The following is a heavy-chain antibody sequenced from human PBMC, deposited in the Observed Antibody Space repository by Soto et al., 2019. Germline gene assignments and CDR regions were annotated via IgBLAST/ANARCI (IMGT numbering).Heavy chain of an antibody. CDR3: AKVAGNWNYFDGGMDV. V-gene: IGHV3-30*18. CDR1: GFTFSSYG. J-gene: IGHJ6*02. CDR2: ISYDGSNK. Sequence: GGSLRLSCAASGFTFSSYGMHWVRQAPGKGLEWVAVISYDGSNKYYADSVKGRFTISRDNSKNTLYLQMNSLRAEDTAVYYCAKVAGNWNYFDGGMDVWGQGTTVTVSS. D-gene: IGHD1-7*01.